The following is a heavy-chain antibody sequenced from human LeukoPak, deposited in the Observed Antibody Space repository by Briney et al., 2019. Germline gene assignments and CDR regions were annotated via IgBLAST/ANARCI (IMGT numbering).Heavy chain of an antibody. CDR2: IYTSGST. CDR3: ARCSSSWYFKGWDY. V-gene: IGHV4-61*02. Sequence: PSETLSLTCNVSGDSISSGIHSRSWIRQPAGKGLEYIGRIYTSGSTNHSPSLKSRVTISLDTSKNQVSLNLTSVTAADTAVYFCARCSSSWYFKGWDYWGQGTLVTVSS. J-gene: IGHJ4*02. D-gene: IGHD6-13*01. CDR1: GDSISSGIHS.